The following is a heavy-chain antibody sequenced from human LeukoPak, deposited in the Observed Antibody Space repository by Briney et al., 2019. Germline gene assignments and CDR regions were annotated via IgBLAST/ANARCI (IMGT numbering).Heavy chain of an antibody. V-gene: IGHV4-39*01. CDR2: IYYSGST. CDR1: GGSISSSSYY. Sequence: SETLSLTCTVSGGSISSSSYYWGWIRQPPGKGLEWIGSIYYSGSTYYNPSLKSRVTISVDTSKNQFSLKLSSVTAADTAVYYCSYSSSSGGSGGLDYWGQGTLVTVSS. CDR3: SYSSSSGGSGGLDY. J-gene: IGHJ4*02. D-gene: IGHD6-6*01.